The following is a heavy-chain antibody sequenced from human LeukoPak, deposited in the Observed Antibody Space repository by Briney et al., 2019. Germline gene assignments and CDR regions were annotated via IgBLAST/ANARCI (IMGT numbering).Heavy chain of an antibody. CDR1: GGSISSYY. J-gene: IGHJ4*02. CDR2: IYYSGST. Sequence: PSETLSLTCTVSGGSISSYYWSWIRQPPGKGLDWIGYIYYSGSTSYNPSLKTRVTMSIDTSKNQFSLKLSSVTAADTAVYYCARVLRPMASQDYFDYWGQGTLVTVSS. V-gene: IGHV4-59*01. D-gene: IGHD3-10*01. CDR3: ARVLRPMASQDYFDY.